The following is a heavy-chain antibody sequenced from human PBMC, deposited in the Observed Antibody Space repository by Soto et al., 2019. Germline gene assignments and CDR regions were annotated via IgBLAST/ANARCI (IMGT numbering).Heavy chain of an antibody. CDR3: ARQPAYSNYYYYGMDV. V-gene: IGHV1-69*01. CDR1: GGTFSSYA. Sequence: QVQLVQSGAEVKKPGSSVKVSCKASGGTFSSYAISWVRQAPGQGLEWMGGIIPIFGTANYAQKFQGRVTMAADEPTGTADRELSSLSSEDTAVYYCARQPAYSNYYYYGMDVWGQGTTVTVSS. D-gene: IGHD4-4*01. CDR2: IIPIFGTA. J-gene: IGHJ6*02.